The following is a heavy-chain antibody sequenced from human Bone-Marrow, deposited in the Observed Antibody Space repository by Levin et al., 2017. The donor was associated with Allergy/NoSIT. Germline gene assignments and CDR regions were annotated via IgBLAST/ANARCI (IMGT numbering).Heavy chain of an antibody. D-gene: IGHD3-10*01. Sequence: GESLKISCAASGFTFSSYWMHWVRQAPGKGLVWVSRINSDGSSTSYADSVKGRFTISRDNAKNTLYLQMNSLRAEDTAVYYCAREYGSGSLVFDIWGQGTMVTVSS. CDR1: GFTFSSYW. J-gene: IGHJ3*02. CDR3: AREYGSGSLVFDI. V-gene: IGHV3-74*01. CDR2: INSDGSST.